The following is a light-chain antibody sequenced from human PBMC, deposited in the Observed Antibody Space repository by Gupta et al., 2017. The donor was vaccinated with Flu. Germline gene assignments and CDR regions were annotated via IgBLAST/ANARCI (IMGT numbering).Light chain of an antibody. J-gene: IGLJ3*02. Sequence: QSLLPQPPSASGPPGQRASTSCSGSSCNIGSNSVNWYQQVPGPAPKLLTDGNNQRPSGVPDRLSGSKSGTSASLASSGLQSEDEADYYCATWDDSLDGWVFGGGTKLTVL. V-gene: IGLV1-44*01. CDR3: ATWDDSLDGWV. CDR2: GNN. CDR1: SCNIGSNS.